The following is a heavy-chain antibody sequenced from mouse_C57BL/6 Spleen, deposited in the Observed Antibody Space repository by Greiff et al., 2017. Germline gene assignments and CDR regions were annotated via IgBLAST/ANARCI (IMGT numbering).Heavy chain of an antibody. V-gene: IGHV1-26*01. D-gene: IGHD2-4*01. CDR1: GYTFTDYY. CDR3: ARSTIYYDYTWYFGV. CDR2: INPNNGGT. J-gene: IGHJ1*03. Sequence: VQLQQSGPELVKPGASVKISCKASGYTFTDYYMNWVKQSHGKSLEWIGDINPNNGGTSYNQKFKGKATLTVDTSSSTAYMELRSLSSEDSAVYYCARSTIYYDYTWYFGVWGTGTTVTVSS.